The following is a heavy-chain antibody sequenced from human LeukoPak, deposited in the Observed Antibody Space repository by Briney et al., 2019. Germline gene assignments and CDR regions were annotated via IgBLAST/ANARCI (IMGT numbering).Heavy chain of an antibody. CDR2: SRNKARSYTT. Sequence: GGSLRLSCAASGFTSSDHHMDWVRQAPGKGLEWVGRSRNKARSYTTEYAASVKGRFTISRDESKNSLYLQMNSLKTEDTAVYYCVRAQEYSYSDWGQGTLVTVSS. J-gene: IGHJ4*02. V-gene: IGHV3-72*01. D-gene: IGHD5-18*01. CDR1: GFTSSDHH. CDR3: VRAQEYSYSD.